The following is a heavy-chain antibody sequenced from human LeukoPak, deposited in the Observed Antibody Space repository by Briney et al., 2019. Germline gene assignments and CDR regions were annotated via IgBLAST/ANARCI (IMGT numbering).Heavy chain of an antibody. Sequence: PGGSLRLSCAASGFTFSSHSMTWVRQAPGKGLEWVSYISSSTGTIYYADSVKGRFTISRDNVKNSLYLQMNSLRAEDTAVYYCARAVAVYFDYWGQRTLVTVSS. CDR2: ISSSTGTI. CDR3: ARAVAVYFDY. D-gene: IGHD6-19*01. CDR1: GFTFSSHS. J-gene: IGHJ4*02. V-gene: IGHV3-48*01.